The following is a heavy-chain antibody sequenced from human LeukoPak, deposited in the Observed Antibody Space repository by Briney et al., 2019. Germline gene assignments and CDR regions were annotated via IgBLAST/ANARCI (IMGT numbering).Heavy chain of an antibody. CDR2: INPRGTAT. V-gene: IGHV1-46*01. J-gene: IGHJ5*02. CDR3: ARDTSEGDYAWWFDP. CDR1: GYSFTSHY. D-gene: IGHD3-16*01. Sequence: ASVKVSCKASGYSFTSHYMHWVRQAPGQGLEWMGLINPRGTATRYAESFQGRLTLTRDLSTSTDYMELSSLRSDDTAVYFCARDTSEGDYAWWFDPWGQGTLVTVSS.